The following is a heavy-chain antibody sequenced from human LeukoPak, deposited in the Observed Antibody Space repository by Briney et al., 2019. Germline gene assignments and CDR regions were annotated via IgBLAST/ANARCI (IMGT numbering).Heavy chain of an antibody. J-gene: IGHJ4*02. CDR3: AKVGGLRYCSSTSCYAGFDY. CDR1: GFTFSSYG. V-gene: IGHV3-30*18. CDR2: ISYDGSNK. Sequence: TGGSLRLSCAASGFTFSSYGMHWVRQAPGKGLEWVAVISYDGSNKYYADSVKGRFTISRGNSKNTLYLQMNSLRAEDTAVYYCAKVGGLRYCSSTSCYAGFDYWGQGTLVTVSS. D-gene: IGHD2-2*01.